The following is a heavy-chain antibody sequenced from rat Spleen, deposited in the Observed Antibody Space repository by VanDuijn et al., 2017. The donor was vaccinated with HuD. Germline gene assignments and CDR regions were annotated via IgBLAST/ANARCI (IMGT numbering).Heavy chain of an antibody. J-gene: IGHJ3*01. CDR3: AREGYYGYNYVGWFAY. CDR2: ISYDGSST. CDR1: GFTFSDYY. Sequence: EVQLVESDGGLVQPGRSLKLSCAASGFTFSDYYMAWVRQAPTKGLEWVATISYDGSSTYYRDSVKGRFTISRDNAKSTLYLQMDSLRSEDTATYYCAREGYYGYNYVGWFAYWGQGTLVTVSS. D-gene: IGHD1-9*01. V-gene: IGHV5-29*01.